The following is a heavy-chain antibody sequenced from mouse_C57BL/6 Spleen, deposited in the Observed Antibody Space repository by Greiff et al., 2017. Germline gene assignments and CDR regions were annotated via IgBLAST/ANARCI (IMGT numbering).Heavy chain of an antibody. CDR3: ARRGIITTVPFDRDY. CDR1: GYAFTNYL. V-gene: IGHV1-54*01. Sequence: VQLQQSGAELVRPGTSVKVSCKASGYAFTNYLIEWVKQRPGQGLEWIGVFNPGSGGTNYNEKFKGKATLTADKSSSTVYMQLSSLTSVDSAVYFCARRGIITTVPFDRDYWGQGTSVTVSS. J-gene: IGHJ4*01. D-gene: IGHD1-1*01. CDR2: FNPGSGGT.